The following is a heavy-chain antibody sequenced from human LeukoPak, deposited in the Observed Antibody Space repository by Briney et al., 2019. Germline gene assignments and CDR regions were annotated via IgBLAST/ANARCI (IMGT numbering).Heavy chain of an antibody. V-gene: IGHV4-39*07. CDR2: INYNWRT. D-gene: IGHD5-12*01. J-gene: IGHJ3*02. Sequence: SETLSLTCTISDDSISSNRYFWAWIRQPPGGGLEWIASINYNWRTYYNPSLKSRLTISVDKSKNQFSLNLSSVTAADTAVYYCARDPGGGYKDDALDIWGQGTMVTVTS. CDR3: ARDPGGGYKDDALDI. CDR1: DDSISSNRYF.